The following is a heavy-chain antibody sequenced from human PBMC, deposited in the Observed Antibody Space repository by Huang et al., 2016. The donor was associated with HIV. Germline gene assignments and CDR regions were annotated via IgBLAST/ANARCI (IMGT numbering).Heavy chain of an antibody. J-gene: IGHJ4*02. Sequence: EVQLLESGGGLVQPGGSLRLSCAASGLTFSSYAMSWVRQAPGKGLEWVSGISGGGGSTYYADTVKGRFTISRDNSKNTLYLQMNSLRAEDAAVYYCAKDPYSSSWFDHFDYWGQGTLVTVSS. D-gene: IGHD6-13*01. CDR1: GLTFSSYA. CDR2: ISGGGGST. CDR3: AKDPYSSSWFDHFDY. V-gene: IGHV3-23*01.